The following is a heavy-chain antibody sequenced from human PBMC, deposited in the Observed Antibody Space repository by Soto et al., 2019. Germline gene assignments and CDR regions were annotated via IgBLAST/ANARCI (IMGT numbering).Heavy chain of an antibody. CDR2: FNPRGGTP. J-gene: IGHJ4*02. CDR1: ANTFINNY. V-gene: IGHV1-46*01. Sequence: QVQLLQSGAEVKKPGASVRISCKSSANTFINNYINWVRQAPGQGLEWLGVFNPRGGTPRYARKSQASVTMTGDTSTRTVFMELSNLKSEDTAVYYCAREYGLVQYDDFWSGYYDYWGQGTLVIVSS. CDR3: AREYGLVQYDDFWSGYYDY. D-gene: IGHD3-3*01.